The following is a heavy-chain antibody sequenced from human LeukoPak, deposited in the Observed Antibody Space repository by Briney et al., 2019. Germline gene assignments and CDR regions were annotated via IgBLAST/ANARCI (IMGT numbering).Heavy chain of an antibody. CDR3: AREGPLSAYGP. D-gene: IGHD5-12*01. J-gene: IGHJ5*02. V-gene: IGHV4-59*01. CDR1: GGSISSYY. Sequence: SETLSLTCTVSGGSISSYYWIWIRQPPGKGLEWIGYIYYSGSTNYNPSLKSRVTISVDTSKKQFSLKLSSVTAADTAVYYCAREGPLSAYGPWGQGTLVTVSS. CDR2: IYYSGST.